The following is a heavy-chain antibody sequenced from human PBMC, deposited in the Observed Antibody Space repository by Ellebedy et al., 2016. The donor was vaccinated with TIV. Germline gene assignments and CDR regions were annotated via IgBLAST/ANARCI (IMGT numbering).Heavy chain of an antibody. CDR3: AREVWYPAT. CDR1: GFTFSTYW. J-gene: IGHJ4*02. CDR2: INTDGSST. Sequence: GESLKIPCAASGFTFSTYWMHWVRQAPGKGLMWVSRINTDGSSTGYADSVKGRFTISRDNAKNTLYLQMNGLRAEDTAVYYCAREVWYPATWGQGTLVTVSS. V-gene: IGHV3-74*01. D-gene: IGHD6-13*01.